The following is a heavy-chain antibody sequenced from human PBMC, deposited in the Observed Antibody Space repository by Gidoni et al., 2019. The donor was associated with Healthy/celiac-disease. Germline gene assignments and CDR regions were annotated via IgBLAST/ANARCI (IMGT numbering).Heavy chain of an antibody. J-gene: IGHJ4*02. V-gene: IGHV4-39*01. Sequence: QLQLQESGPGLVKPSETLSLTCTVSGGSLSSSSYYWGWIRQPPGKGLEWIGSTYYSGSTYYNPSLKSRVTISVDTSKNQFSLKLSSVTAADPAVYYCARMFRLLWFGELLSRYFDYWGQGTLVTVSS. CDR2: TYYSGST. CDR1: GGSLSSSSYY. CDR3: ARMFRLLWFGELLSRYFDY. D-gene: IGHD3-10*01.